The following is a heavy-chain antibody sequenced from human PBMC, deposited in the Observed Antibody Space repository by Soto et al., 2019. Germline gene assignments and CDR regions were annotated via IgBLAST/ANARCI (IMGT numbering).Heavy chain of an antibody. CDR3: ARAGGRDWPKKYYFDY. Sequence: SETLSLTCAVYGGSFSGYYWSWIRQPPGKGLEWIGEINHSGSTNYNPSLKSRVTISVDTSKNQFSLKLSSVTAADTAVYYCARAGGRDWPKKYYFDYWGQGTLVTVSS. J-gene: IGHJ4*02. V-gene: IGHV4-34*01. CDR2: INHSGST. D-gene: IGHD3-9*01. CDR1: GGSFSGYY.